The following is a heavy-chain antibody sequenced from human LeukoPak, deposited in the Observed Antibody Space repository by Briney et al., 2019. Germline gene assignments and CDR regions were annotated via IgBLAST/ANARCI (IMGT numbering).Heavy chain of an antibody. D-gene: IGHD4-11*01. J-gene: IGHJ4*02. V-gene: IGHV5-51*01. CDR1: GYRFTSYW. Sequence: GESLKISCKGSGYRFTSYWIGWVRQMPGKGLEWMGIIYPSDSDTRYSPSFQGQVTISADKSISTAYPQWSSLKASDTAMYYCARQPNDYSNYIGYWGQGTLVTVSS. CDR3: ARQPNDYSNYIGY. CDR2: IYPSDSDT.